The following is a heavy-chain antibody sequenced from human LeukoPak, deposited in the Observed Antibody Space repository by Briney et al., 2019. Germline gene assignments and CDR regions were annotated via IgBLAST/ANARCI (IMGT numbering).Heavy chain of an antibody. CDR2: VYYSGST. CDR1: GASISGYY. J-gene: IGHJ3*01. V-gene: IGHV4-59*01. Sequence: KTSETLSLTCTVSGASISGYYWSWIRLPPGKGLEWIGDVYYSGSTNYNPSLKSRVTISVDTSKNQLSLKLSSVTAADTAMYYCARGLGGSYGAWYAFDFWGQGTMVTVSS. D-gene: IGHD5-18*01. CDR3: ARGLGGSYGAWYAFDF.